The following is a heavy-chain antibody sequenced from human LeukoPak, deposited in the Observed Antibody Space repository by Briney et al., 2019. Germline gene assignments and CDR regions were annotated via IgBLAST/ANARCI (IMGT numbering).Heavy chain of an antibody. Sequence: PSETLSLTCTVSGGSINIADYYWSWIRQPPGKGLEWIGYIYYSENTYYNPSLKSRVIISVDTSKNQFSLKLSSVTAADTAVYYCARTYGSGTDPRSFDYWGQGTLVTVPS. V-gene: IGHV4-30-4*01. J-gene: IGHJ4*02. CDR1: GGSINIADYY. CDR2: IYYSENT. CDR3: ARTYGSGTDPRSFDY. D-gene: IGHD3-10*01.